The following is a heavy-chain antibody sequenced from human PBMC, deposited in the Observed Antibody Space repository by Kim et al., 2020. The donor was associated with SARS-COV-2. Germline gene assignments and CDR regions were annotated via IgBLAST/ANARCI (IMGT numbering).Heavy chain of an antibody. D-gene: IGHD5-12*01. J-gene: IGHJ4*02. Sequence: GGSLRLSCADSGFTLTSYAMNWVRQAPGKGLEWVSTLGSRGDYTYYADSVKGRFTISRDTSKSTLSLQMDSLRADDTAVNYCATDRGGYVYRWGQGALDT. CDR3: ATDRGGYVYR. V-gene: IGHV3-23*01. CDR1: GFTLTSYA. CDR2: LGSRGDYT.